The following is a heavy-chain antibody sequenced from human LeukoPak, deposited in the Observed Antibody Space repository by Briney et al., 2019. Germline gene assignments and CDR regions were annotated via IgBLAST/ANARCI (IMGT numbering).Heavy chain of an antibody. CDR3: AKDASPYSNYAVRWFDS. V-gene: IGHV3-23*01. Sequence: GGSLRLSCTASGFSFRTYIMAWVRQVPGKGLEWISAISGDAITTYYAVPVKGRFTISRDNLRNTLSLQMDSLRADDSAVYYCAKDASPYSNYAVRWFDSWGQGTLVTVSS. CDR2: ISGDAITT. CDR1: GFSFRTYI. J-gene: IGHJ5*01. D-gene: IGHD4/OR15-4a*01.